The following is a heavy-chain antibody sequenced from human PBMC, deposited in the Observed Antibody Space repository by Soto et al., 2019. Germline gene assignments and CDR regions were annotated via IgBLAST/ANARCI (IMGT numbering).Heavy chain of an antibody. Sequence: GSLRLSCAASGFTFSSYWMSWVRQAPGKGLEWVANIKQDGSEKYYVDSVKGRFTISRDNAKNSLYLQMNSLRAEDTAVYYCARDPNIVLVPAALRSYYYYYGMDGWGQGTTVTVSS. J-gene: IGHJ6*02. D-gene: IGHD2-2*01. CDR1: GFTFSSYW. V-gene: IGHV3-7*01. CDR2: IKQDGSEK. CDR3: ARDPNIVLVPAALRSYYYYYGMDG.